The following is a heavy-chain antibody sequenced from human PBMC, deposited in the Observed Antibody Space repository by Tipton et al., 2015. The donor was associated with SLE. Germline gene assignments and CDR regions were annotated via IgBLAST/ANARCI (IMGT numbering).Heavy chain of an antibody. V-gene: IGHV4-34*01. J-gene: IGHJ6*03. CDR3: ARAGLATSYYYYMDV. CDR2: ISQSRGT. D-gene: IGHD5-12*01. CDR1: GGSFNDYL. Sequence: TLSLTCSVFGGSFNDYLWTWVRQPPGKGLQWIGDISQSRGTNYNPSLKSRVTISIDTSKNQFSLELRSVTAADTAVYYCARAGLATSYYYYMDVWGKGTTVTVSS.